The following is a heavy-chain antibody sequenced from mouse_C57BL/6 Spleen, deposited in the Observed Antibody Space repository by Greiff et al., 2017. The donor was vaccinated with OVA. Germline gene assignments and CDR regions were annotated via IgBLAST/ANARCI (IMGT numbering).Heavy chain of an antibody. CDR2: IDPEDGET. Sequence: VQLKQSGAELVKPGASVKLSCTASGFNITDYYMHWVKQRTEQGLEWIGRIDPEDGETKYAPNFQGKATITADTSSNTAYLQRSSLTSEDTAVYYCAFYGNYGGLYFDYWGQGTTLTVSS. CDR1: GFNITDYY. J-gene: IGHJ2*01. D-gene: IGHD2-1*01. CDR3: AFYGNYGGLYFDY. V-gene: IGHV14-2*01.